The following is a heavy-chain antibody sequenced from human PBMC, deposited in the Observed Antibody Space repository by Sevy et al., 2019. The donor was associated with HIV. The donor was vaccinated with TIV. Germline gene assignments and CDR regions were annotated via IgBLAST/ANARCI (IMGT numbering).Heavy chain of an antibody. D-gene: IGHD3-9*01. Sequence: GESLKISCTASGFTFTDYVMNWVRQAPGRGLEWVSSIGGSGGSTHYADSVKGRFTISRDNSKNTLYLQMNSLRAEDTVVYYCATDRISDWFFDSWGQGTLVTVSS. J-gene: IGHJ4*02. CDR3: ATDRISDWFFDS. CDR2: IGGSGGST. CDR1: GFTFTDYV. V-gene: IGHV3-23*01.